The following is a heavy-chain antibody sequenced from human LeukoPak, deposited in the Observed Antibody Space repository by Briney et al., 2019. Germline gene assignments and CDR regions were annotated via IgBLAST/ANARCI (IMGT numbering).Heavy chain of an antibody. J-gene: IGHJ4*02. Sequence: GASVKVSCKASGYTFTSYAMHWVRQAPGQRLEWMGWINAGNGNTKYSQKFQGRVTITRDTSASTAYMELSSLRSEDTAVYYCARGYFDWLLRDTELDYWGQGTLVTVSS. V-gene: IGHV1-3*01. CDR1: GYTFTSYA. CDR2: INAGNGNT. D-gene: IGHD3-9*01. CDR3: ARGYFDWLLRDTELDY.